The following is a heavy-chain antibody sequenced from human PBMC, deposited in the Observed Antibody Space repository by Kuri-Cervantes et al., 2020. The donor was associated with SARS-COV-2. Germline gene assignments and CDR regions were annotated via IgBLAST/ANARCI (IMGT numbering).Heavy chain of an antibody. J-gene: IGHJ6*02. CDR3: ARKSRCSGGCNYGMGV. D-gene: IGHD2-15*01. CDR2: INPSGGST. V-gene: IGHV1-46*01. Sequence: ASVKVSCKASGYTFTSYYMHWVRQAPGQGLEWMGIINPSGGSTSYAQKFQGRVTMTRDTSTSTVYMELSSPRSEDTAVYYCARKSRCSGGCNYGMGVWAKGPRSPSP. CDR1: GYTFTSYY.